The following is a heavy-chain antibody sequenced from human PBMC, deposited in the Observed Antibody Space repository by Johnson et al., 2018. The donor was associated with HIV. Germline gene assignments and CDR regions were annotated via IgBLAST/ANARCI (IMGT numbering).Heavy chain of an antibody. CDR3: ARDRGGSSYSWVAFDI. CDR2: ISWNSGSI. CDR1: GFTFDDYA. D-gene: IGHD5-18*01. V-gene: IGHV3-9*01. J-gene: IGHJ3*02. Sequence: VQLVESGGGVVQPGGSLRLSCAASGFTFDDYAMHWVRQAPGKGLEWVSGISWNSGSIGYVDSVKGRFTISRDNSKNTVYLQMNSLSAEDTAMYYCARDRGGSSYSWVAFDIWGQGTMVTVSS.